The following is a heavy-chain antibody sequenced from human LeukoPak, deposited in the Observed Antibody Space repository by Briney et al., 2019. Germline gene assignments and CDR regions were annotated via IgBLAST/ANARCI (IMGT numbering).Heavy chain of an antibody. J-gene: IGHJ4*02. D-gene: IGHD2-15*01. CDR2: ISYDGSNK. CDR3: AKDCSGGSCMDH. Sequence: GRSLRLSCAASGFTFSSYGMHWVRQAPGKGLEWVAVISYDGSNKYYADSVKGRFTISRENSKNTLYLQMNSLRAEDTAVYYCAKDCSGGSCMDHWGQGTMVTVSS. V-gene: IGHV3-30*18. CDR1: GFTFSSYG.